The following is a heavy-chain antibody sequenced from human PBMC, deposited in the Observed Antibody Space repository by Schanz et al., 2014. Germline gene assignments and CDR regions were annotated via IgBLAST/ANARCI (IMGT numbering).Heavy chain of an antibody. D-gene: IGHD4-17*01. V-gene: IGHV3-74*01. CDR2: INSVGSNT. CDR1: GFTFSSHW. CDR3: ARKMKLGVYGGKGHDSLDI. J-gene: IGHJ3*02. Sequence: EVQLVQSGGGLVQPGGSLRLSCAASGFTFSSHWMHWVRQDPGKGRVWVARINSVGSNTDYADSVTGRFTISRDNAKNTLYLQMNALRAEDTAVYYCARKMKLGVYGGKGHDSLDIWGQGTRVTVSS.